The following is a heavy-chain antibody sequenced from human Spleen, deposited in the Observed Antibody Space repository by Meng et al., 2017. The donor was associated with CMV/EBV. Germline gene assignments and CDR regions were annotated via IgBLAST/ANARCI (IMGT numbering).Heavy chain of an antibody. Sequence: SETLSLTCTASGGPITNSGYFWSWIRQHPETGLEWIGYIHNTGDTFYNPSLEGRVAISIEDTSKNQFSLKLSSVTAADTAVYYCARGGVVRRYICMDVWGQGTTVTVSS. CDR3: ARGGVVRRYICMDV. CDR1: GGPITNSGYF. V-gene: IGHV4-31*03. D-gene: IGHD4-23*01. CDR2: IHNTGDT. J-gene: IGHJ6*02.